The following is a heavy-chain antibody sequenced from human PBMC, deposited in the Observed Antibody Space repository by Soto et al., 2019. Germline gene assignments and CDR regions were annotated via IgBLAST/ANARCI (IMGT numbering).Heavy chain of an antibody. CDR3: ARRKHLDY. J-gene: IGHJ4*02. Sequence: GGSLRLSCAVSGFTFGDHYMDWVRQAPGKGLEWVGYIRSNTYGGTTAYAASVKGRFTISRDDSKSVAHLQMNSLESEDTAVYYCARRKHLDYWGQGTLVTVSS. V-gene: IGHV3-49*04. CDR2: IRSNTYGGTT. CDR1: GFTFGDHY.